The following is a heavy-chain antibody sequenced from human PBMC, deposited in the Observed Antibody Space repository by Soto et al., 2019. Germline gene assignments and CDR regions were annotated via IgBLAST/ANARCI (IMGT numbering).Heavy chain of an antibody. CDR3: ARGGRAGDSSGYYSKYYYYYYGMDV. CDR2: INHSGST. J-gene: IGHJ6*02. CDR1: GGSFSGYY. V-gene: IGHV4-34*01. D-gene: IGHD3-22*01. Sequence: SETLSLTCAVYGGSFSGYYWSWIRQPPGKGLEWIGEINHSGSTNYNPSLKSRVTISVDTSKNQFSLKLSSVTAADTAVYYCARGGRAGDSSGYYSKYYYYYYGMDVWGQGTTVTVSS.